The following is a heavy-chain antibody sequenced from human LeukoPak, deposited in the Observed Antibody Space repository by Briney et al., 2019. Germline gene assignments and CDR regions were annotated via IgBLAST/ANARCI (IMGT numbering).Heavy chain of an antibody. Sequence: PGGSLRLSCAASGFTFSSYGMSWVRQAPGKGLEWVSAISGSGGSTYYADSVKGRFTISRDNSKNTLYLQMNSLRPEDTAVYYCARGRRTLIVGATRNAFDVWGQGTIVTVSS. CDR3: ARGRRTLIVGATRNAFDV. D-gene: IGHD1-26*01. CDR1: GFTFSSYG. CDR2: ISGSGGST. J-gene: IGHJ3*01. V-gene: IGHV3-23*01.